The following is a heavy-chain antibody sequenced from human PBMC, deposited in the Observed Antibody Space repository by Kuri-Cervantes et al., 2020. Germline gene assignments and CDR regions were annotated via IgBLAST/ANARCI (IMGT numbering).Heavy chain of an antibody. V-gene: IGHV1-69*05. CDR1: GYTFTSYG. J-gene: IGHJ4*02. D-gene: IGHD5-24*01. CDR2: IIPIFGTA. Sequence: SVKVSCKASGYTFTSYGINWVRQATGQGLEWMGGIIPIFGTANYAQKFQGRVTITTDESTSTAYMELSSLRSEDTAVYYCARVHVSRDGYFFDYWGQGTLVTVSS. CDR3: ARVHVSRDGYFFDY.